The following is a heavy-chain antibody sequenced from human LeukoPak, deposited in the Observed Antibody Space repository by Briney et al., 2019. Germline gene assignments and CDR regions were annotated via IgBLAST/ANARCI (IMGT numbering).Heavy chain of an antibody. CDR2: ISWNSGSI. CDR3: AKDIDKDVVVPAARSGFDY. J-gene: IGHJ4*02. V-gene: IGHV3-9*01. CDR1: GFTFDDYA. D-gene: IGHD2-2*01. Sequence: QTGGSLRLSCAASGFTFDDYAMHWVRQAPGKGLEWVSGISWNSGSIGYADSVKGRFTISRDNAKNSLYLQMNSLRAEDTALYYCAKDIDKDVVVPAARSGFDYWGQGTLVTVSS.